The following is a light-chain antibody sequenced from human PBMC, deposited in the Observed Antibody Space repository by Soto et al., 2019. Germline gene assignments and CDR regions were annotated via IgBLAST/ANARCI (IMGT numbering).Light chain of an antibody. J-gene: IGLJ1*01. CDR2: DVS. Sequence: QSALTQPASVSGSPGQSITISCTGTSSDVGDYNYVSWYQQHPGKAPKLMIYDVSNRPSGVSNRFSGSKSGNTASLTISGLQAEDEVDYYFCSYTSSSTRVFGTGTKLTVL. CDR1: SSDVGDYNY. V-gene: IGLV2-14*01. CDR3: CSYTSSSTRV.